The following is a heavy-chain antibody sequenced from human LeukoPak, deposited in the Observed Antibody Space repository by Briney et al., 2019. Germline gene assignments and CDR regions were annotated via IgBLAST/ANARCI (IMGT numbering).Heavy chain of an antibody. J-gene: IGHJ4*02. V-gene: IGHV3-74*01. CDR3: ARPNYSGYDLAHFDY. CDR2: INSDGSST. CDR1: GFTFSSYW. Sequence: PGGSLRLSCAASGFTFSSYWMHWVRQAPGKGLVWVSRINSDGSSTSCADSVKGRFTISRDNAKNTLYLQMNSLRAEDTAVYYCARPNYSGYDLAHFDYWGQGTLVTVSS. D-gene: IGHD5-12*01.